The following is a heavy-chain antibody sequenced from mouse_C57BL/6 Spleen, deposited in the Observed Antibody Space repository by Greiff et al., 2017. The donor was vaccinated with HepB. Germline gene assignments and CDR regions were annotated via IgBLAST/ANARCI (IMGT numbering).Heavy chain of an antibody. V-gene: IGHV1-20*01. CDR2: INPYNGDT. CDR1: GYSFTGYF. Sequence: EVQLQQSGPELVKPGDSVKISCKASGYSFTGYFMNWVMQSHGKSLEWIGRINPYNGDTFYNQKFKGKATLTVDNSSSTAHMELRSLTSEDSAVYYCARDTYYYGSSYWYFDVWGTGTTVTVSS. CDR3: ARDTYYYGSSYWYFDV. D-gene: IGHD1-1*01. J-gene: IGHJ1*03.